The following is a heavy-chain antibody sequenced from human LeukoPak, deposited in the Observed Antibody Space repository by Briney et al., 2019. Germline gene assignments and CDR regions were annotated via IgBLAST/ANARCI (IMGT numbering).Heavy chain of an antibody. CDR3: ATQAFYYDSTGYSVYFDY. CDR1: GFTVSSNY. CDR2: IYSGGST. D-gene: IGHD3-22*01. J-gene: IGHJ4*02. Sequence: PGGSLRLSCAASGFTVSSNYMSWVRQAPGKGLEWVSVIYSGGSTYYADSVKGRFTISRDNSKNTLYLQMNSLRAEDTAVYYCATQAFYYDSTGYSVYFDYWGQGTLVTVSS. V-gene: IGHV3-53*01.